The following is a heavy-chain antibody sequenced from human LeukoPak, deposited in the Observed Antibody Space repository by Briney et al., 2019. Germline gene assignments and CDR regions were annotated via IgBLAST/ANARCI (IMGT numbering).Heavy chain of an antibody. CDR2: ISSSSSYI. V-gene: IGHV3-21*01. D-gene: IGHD3-9*01. CDR1: GFTFSGYS. CDR3: ARDRGDYDILTGYYPSWFDP. Sequence: GGSLRLSCAASGFTFSGYSMNWVRQAPGKGLEWVSSISSSSSYIYYADSVKGRFTISRDNAKNSLYLQMNSLRAEDTAVYYCARDRGDYDILTGYYPSWFDPWGRGTLVTVSS. J-gene: IGHJ5*02.